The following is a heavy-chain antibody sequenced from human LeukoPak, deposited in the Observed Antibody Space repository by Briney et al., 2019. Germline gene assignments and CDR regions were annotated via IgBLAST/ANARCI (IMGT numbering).Heavy chain of an antibody. V-gene: IGHV4-59*01. J-gene: IGHJ3*02. D-gene: IGHD2-15*01. CDR2: IYYSGST. CDR3: ARDDGGGGDAFDI. CDR1: GGSISSYY. Sequence: SETLSLTCTVSGGSISSYYWSWIRQPPGKGLEWIGYIYYSGSTNYNPSLKSRVTISVDTCKNQFSLRLSSVTAADTAVYYCARDDGGGGDAFDIWGQGTMVTVSS.